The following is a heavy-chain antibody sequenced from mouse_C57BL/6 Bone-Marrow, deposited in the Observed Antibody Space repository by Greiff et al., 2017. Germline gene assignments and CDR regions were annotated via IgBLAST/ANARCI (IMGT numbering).Heavy chain of an antibody. V-gene: IGHV5-15*01. CDR3: ARLGLRLYWYFDV. D-gene: IGHD2-4*01. CDR1: GFTFSDYG. J-gene: IGHJ1*03. Sequence: EVKLVESGGGLVQPGGSLKLSCAASGFTFSDYGMAWVRQAPRKGPEWVAFISNLAYSIYYADTVTGRFTISRENAKNTLYLEMSSLRSEDTAMYYCARLGLRLYWYFDVWGTGTTVTVSS. CDR2: ISNLAYSI.